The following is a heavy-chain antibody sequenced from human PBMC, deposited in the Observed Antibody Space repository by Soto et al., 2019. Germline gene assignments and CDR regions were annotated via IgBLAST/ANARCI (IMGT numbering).Heavy chain of an antibody. Sequence: SETLSLTCTVSGGSISSSSYYWDWIRQPPGKGLEWIGSIYYSGSSYYNPSLKSRVTISVDTSKNQFSLKLSSVTAADTAVYYCASRTVTTTEVWFDPWGQGTQVTVSS. D-gene: IGHD4-17*01. J-gene: IGHJ5*02. CDR2: IYYSGSS. CDR3: ASRTVTTTEVWFDP. CDR1: GGSISSSSYY. V-gene: IGHV4-39*01.